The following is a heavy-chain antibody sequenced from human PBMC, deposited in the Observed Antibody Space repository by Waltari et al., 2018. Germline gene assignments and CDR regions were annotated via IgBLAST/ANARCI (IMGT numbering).Heavy chain of an antibody. CDR2: VNTNTGNP. D-gene: IGHD3-16*01. J-gene: IGHJ4*02. CDR3: ARFTQDLGELGAPDY. Sequence: QVQLVQSGSELKKPGASVKVSCKASGYTFTSYAMNWVRQAPGQGLGWMGWVNTNTGNPTYAQCFTGRFVFSLDTSVSTAYLQISSLKAEDTAVYYCARFTQDLGELGAPDYWGQGTLVTVSS. CDR1: GYTFTSYA. V-gene: IGHV7-4-1*02.